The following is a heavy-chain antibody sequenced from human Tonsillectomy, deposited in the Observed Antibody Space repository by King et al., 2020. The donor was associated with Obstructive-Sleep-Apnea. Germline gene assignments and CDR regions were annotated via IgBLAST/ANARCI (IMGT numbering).Heavy chain of an antibody. V-gene: IGHV3-30*01. D-gene: IGHD3-3*01. CDR3: ARGFLQWMPRCGMDV. J-gene: IGHJ6*02. CDR2: ISYEGTIK. Sequence: VQLVESGGGVVQPGRFLRLSCAASGFTFDTYAMHWVRQAPGKGLEPLSVISYEGTIKFYSDSVEGRFTISRDNPKNTLYLQMNSLRPDDTAVYYCARGFLQWMPRCGMDVWGQGTTVTVSS. CDR1: GFTFDTYA.